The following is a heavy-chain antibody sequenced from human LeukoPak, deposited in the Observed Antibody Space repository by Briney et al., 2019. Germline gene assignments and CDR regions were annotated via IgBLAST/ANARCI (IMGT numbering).Heavy chain of an antibody. CDR3: ARDLAYDIDY. CDR1: GYSISSGYY. D-gene: IGHD3-22*01. V-gene: IGHV4-38-2*02. J-gene: IGHJ4*02. Sequence: SETLSLTCTVSGYSISSGYYWGWIRQPPGKGLEWIGSIYHSGSTYYNPSLKSRVTISVDTSKNQSSLKLSSVTAADTAVYYCARDLAYDIDYWGQGTLVTVSS. CDR2: IYHSGST.